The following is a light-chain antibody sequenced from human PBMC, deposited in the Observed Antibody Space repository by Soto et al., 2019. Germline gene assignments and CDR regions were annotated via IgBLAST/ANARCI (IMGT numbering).Light chain of an antibody. Sequence: EIVLMQSPGTPSLSPGERATLSCRASQTVYNNYLAWYQQKPGQAPRLLIYGASSRATDIPDRFSGSGSGTDFTITISRLEPEDFAVYYCQQYATSPWTFGQGTRVEIK. J-gene: IGKJ1*01. V-gene: IGKV3-20*01. CDR2: GAS. CDR1: QTVYNNY. CDR3: QQYATSPWT.